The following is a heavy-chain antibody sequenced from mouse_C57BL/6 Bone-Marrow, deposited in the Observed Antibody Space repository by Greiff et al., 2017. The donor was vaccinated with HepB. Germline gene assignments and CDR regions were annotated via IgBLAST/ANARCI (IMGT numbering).Heavy chain of an antibody. CDR3: ARGGHYYGSSYWYFDV. D-gene: IGHD1-1*01. CDR1: GYSFTDYN. V-gene: IGHV1-39*01. Sequence: LVESGPELVKPGASVKISCKASGYSFTDYNMNWVKQSNGKSLEWIGVINPNYGTTSYNQKFKGKATLTVVQSSSTAYMQLNSLTSEDSAVYYCARGGHYYGSSYWYFDVWGTGTTVTVSS. J-gene: IGHJ1*03. CDR2: INPNYGTT.